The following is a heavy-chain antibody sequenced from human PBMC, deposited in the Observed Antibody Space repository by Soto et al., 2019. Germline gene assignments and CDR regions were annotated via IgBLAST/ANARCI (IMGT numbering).Heavy chain of an antibody. D-gene: IGHD3-22*01. J-gene: IGHJ3*02. CDR2: IYYSGST. CDR1: GGSISSSSYY. CDR3: ASDTAYYYDSSGYYGDAFDI. V-gene: IGHV4-39*01. Sequence: SETLSLTCTVSGGSISSSSYYWGWIRQPPGKGLEWIGSIYYSGSTYYNPSLKSRVTISVDTSKNQFSLKLSSVTAADTAVYYCASDTAYYYDSSGYYGDAFDIWGQGTMVTVSS.